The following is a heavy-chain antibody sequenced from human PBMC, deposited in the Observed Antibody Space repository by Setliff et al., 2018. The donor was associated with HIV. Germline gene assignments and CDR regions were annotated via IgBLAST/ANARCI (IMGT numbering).Heavy chain of an antibody. CDR2: IYNSEMI. CDR1: GASISSNT. J-gene: IGHJ5*02. V-gene: IGHV4-59*01. CDR3: ARGGTSSNWFDP. Sequence: SETLSLTCIVSGASISSNTWSWIRQAPGKGLQWIGFIYNSEMINYNPSLKSRVSMSLDTSKNQFSLKLTSVTAADTAVYYCARGGTSSNWFDPWGQGTLVTVS. D-gene: IGHD1-26*01.